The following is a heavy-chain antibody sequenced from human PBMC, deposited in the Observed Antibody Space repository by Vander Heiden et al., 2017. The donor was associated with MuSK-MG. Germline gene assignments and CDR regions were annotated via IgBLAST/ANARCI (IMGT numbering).Heavy chain of an antibody. D-gene: IGHD3-22*01. CDR2: ISSSSSTI. J-gene: IGHJ5*02. Sequence: EVQLVESGGGLVQPGGSLRLSCAASGFTSSSSGMNWVRQAPGKGLEWVSYISSSSSTIYYADSVKGRFTISRDNAKNALYLQMNSLRAEDTAVYYCARTTYYYDSSGYYLSWFDPWGQGTLVTVSS. V-gene: IGHV3-48*01. CDR1: GFTSSSSG. CDR3: ARTTYYYDSSGYYLSWFDP.